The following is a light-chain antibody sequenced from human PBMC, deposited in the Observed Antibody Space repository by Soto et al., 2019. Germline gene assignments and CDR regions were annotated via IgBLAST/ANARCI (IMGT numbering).Light chain of an antibody. J-gene: IGKJ1*01. CDR1: QSVSSSY. CDR2: GAS. CDR3: QQYNNWPPWT. Sequence: EIVLTQCPGTLSLSSGARATLSCRASQSVSSSYLAWYQQKPGQAPRLLIYGASTRATGIPARFSGSGSGTEFTLTISSLQSEDFAVYYCQQYNNWPPWTLGQGTKVDIK. V-gene: IGKV3-15*01.